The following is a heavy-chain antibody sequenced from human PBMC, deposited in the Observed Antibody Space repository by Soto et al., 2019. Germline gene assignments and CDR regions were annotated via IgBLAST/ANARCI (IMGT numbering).Heavy chain of an antibody. V-gene: IGHV1-8*02. J-gene: IGHJ4*02. CDR2: MTPKSGYT. CDR1: GYTFTSYG. D-gene: IGHD6-13*01. Sequence: ASVKVSCRASGYTFTSYGINWVRQAPGQGLEWLGWMTPKSGYTGYAQKFQGRVTLTRDTSRGTAYMELSSLTSEDTAVYYCARDGEATADTRRALGYWGQGTLVTVSS. CDR3: ARDGEATADTRRALGY.